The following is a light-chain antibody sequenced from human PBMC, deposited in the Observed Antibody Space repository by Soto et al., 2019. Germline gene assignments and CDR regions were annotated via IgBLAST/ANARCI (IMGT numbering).Light chain of an antibody. V-gene: IGLV2-14*01. CDR2: DVS. Sequence: QSVLTQPASVSGSPGQSITISCTGTISDVGGYNYVSWYQQHPVKAPKLMVYDVSNRPSGVSNRFSGYKSGNTASLIISGLQAEDEDDYYCSSYTSTSTLVVFGTGTKLTVL. J-gene: IGLJ1*01. CDR1: ISDVGGYNY. CDR3: SSYTSTSTLVV.